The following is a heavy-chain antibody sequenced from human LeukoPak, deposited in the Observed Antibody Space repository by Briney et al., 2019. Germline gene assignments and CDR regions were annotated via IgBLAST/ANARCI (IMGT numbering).Heavy chain of an antibody. Sequence: SQTLSLTCTVSGGSISSGGYYWSWIRQHPGKGLEWIGYIYYSGSTYYNPSLKSRVTISVDTSKNQFSLKLSSVTAADTAVYYCAGSIVVVVAATPETQPEKINWFDPWGQGTLVTVSS. CDR1: GGSISSGGYY. D-gene: IGHD2-15*01. CDR2: IYYSGST. J-gene: IGHJ5*02. V-gene: IGHV4-31*03. CDR3: AGSIVVVVAATPETQPEKINWFDP.